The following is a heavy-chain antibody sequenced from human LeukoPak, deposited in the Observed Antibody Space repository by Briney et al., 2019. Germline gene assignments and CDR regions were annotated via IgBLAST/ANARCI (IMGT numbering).Heavy chain of an antibody. CDR2: IYTSGST. V-gene: IGHV4-61*02. D-gene: IGHD2-15*01. Sequence: PSQTLSLTCTVSGGSISSGSYYWSWIRQPAGKGLEWIGRIYTSGSTNYNPSLKSRVTISVDTSKNQFSLKLSSVTAADTAVYYCARGGLVVPFDYWGQGTLVTVSS. J-gene: IGHJ4*02. CDR1: GGSISSGSYY. CDR3: ARGGLVVPFDY.